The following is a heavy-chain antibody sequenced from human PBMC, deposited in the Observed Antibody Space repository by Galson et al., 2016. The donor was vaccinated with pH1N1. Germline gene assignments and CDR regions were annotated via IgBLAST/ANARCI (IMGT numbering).Heavy chain of an antibody. Sequence: ETLSLTCTVSGGSISSSSYYWGWIRQPPGKGLEWIGSIYYSGSTYYTASLKSRITIYVDTSKNQFSLKLNSVTAADTAVYYCARRQVGGTGTFDSWGQGTLVTVSS. CDR2: IYYSGST. CDR1: GGSISSSSYY. CDR3: ARRQVGGTGTFDS. J-gene: IGHJ4*02. V-gene: IGHV4-39*01. D-gene: IGHD1-26*01.